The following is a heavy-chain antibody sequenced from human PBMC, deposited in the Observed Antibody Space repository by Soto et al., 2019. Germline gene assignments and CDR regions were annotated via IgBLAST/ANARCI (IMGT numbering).Heavy chain of an antibody. J-gene: IGHJ4*02. D-gene: IGHD2-2*01. CDR1: GFALTASAVG. CDR2: IYWDDDK. V-gene: IGHV2-5*02. Sequence: SGPTLVNPTQTLTLTCTFSGFALTASAVGVGWIRQPPGEALEWLALIYWDDDKRYSPSLKNRLTITKDTSANQVVLTMTDMDPEDTATYSCAHLLGGCSSSGCSPLRFDYWGQGTLVTVSS. CDR3: AHLLGGCSSSGCSPLRFDY.